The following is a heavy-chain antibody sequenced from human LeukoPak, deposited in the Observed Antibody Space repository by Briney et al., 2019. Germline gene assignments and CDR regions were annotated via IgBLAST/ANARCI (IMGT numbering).Heavy chain of an antibody. Sequence: GGSLRLSCSASGFTFSNYAMTWVRQAPGKGLQWVSTISVSGDNTYYADSVKGRFTIYRDNSKNTLYLQMNSLRADDTAIYYCAKRNSGGPYYFDYWGQGSLVTVSS. CDR3: AKRNSGGPYYFDY. CDR2: ISVSGDNT. CDR1: GFTFSNYA. D-gene: IGHD3-10*01. J-gene: IGHJ4*02. V-gene: IGHV3-23*01.